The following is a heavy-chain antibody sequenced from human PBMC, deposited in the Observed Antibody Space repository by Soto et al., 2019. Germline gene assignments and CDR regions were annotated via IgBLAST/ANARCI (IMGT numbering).Heavy chain of an antibody. D-gene: IGHD1-26*01. CDR1: GYTFTSYC. CDR3: ARSGSYYLFGMDV. CDR2: ISAYNGNT. Sequence: ASVEVSCKASGYTFTSYCISRVRQAPGQGLEWMGWISAYNGNTNYAQKLQGRVTMTTDTSTSTAYMELRSLRSDDTAVYYCARSGSYYLFGMDVWGQGTTVTVAS. V-gene: IGHV1-18*01. J-gene: IGHJ6*02.